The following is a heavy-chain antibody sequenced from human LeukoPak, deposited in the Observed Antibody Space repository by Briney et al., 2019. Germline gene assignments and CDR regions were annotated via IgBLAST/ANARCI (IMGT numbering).Heavy chain of an antibody. D-gene: IGHD3-3*01. CDR1: GGSFSGYY. V-gene: IGHV4-34*01. CDR2: INHSGST. J-gene: IGHJ5*02. Sequence: SETLSLTCAVYGGSFSGYYWSWIRQPPGKGPEWIGEINHSGSTNYNPSLKSRVTISVDTSKNQFSLKLSSVTAADTAVYYCARDERITIFGVGNGFDPWGQGTLVTVSS. CDR3: ARDERITIFGVGNGFDP.